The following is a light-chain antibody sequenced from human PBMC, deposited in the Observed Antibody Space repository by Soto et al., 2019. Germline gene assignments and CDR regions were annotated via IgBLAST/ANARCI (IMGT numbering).Light chain of an antibody. CDR1: QDISNY. CDR3: QNYNRARGT. J-gene: IGKJ1*01. CDR2: AAS. Sequence: DIQMTQSPSSLSASVGDRVTITCRASQDISNYLAWYQQKPGKLPKLLIYAASTLESGVASRFSGSASGTDLALTISSLQPEDVGTYYCQNYNRARGTFVQRTQVQVK. V-gene: IGKV1-27*01.